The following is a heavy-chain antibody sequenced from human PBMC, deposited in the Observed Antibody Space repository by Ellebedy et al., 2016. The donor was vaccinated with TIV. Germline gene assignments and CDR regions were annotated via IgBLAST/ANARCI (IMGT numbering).Heavy chain of an antibody. CDR2: INPNSGGT. CDR1: GYTFTGYY. V-gene: IGHV1-2*02. D-gene: IGHD6-19*01. Sequence: ASVKVSXXASGYTFTGYYMHWVRQAPGQGFEWMGWINPNSGGTNYAQKFQGRVTMTRDTSISTAYMELSRLRSDDTAVYYCARDFGIAVAGTYYYYGMDVWGQGTTVTVSS. J-gene: IGHJ6*02. CDR3: ARDFGIAVAGTYYYYGMDV.